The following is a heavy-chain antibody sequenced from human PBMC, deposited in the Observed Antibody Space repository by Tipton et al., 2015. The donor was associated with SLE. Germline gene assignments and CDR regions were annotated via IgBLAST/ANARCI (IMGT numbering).Heavy chain of an antibody. J-gene: IGHJ6*02. Sequence: QVQLVQSGPEVKKPGASVKVSCKASGYTFTSYDINWVRQAPGQGLEWMGGIIPIFGTANYAQKFQGRVTITADESTSTAYMELSSLESEDTAVYYCARIYCSGGENCYYGMDVWGQGTTVTVSS. V-gene: IGHV1-69*01. CDR2: IIPIFGTA. D-gene: IGHD2-15*01. CDR1: GYTFTSYD. CDR3: ARIYCSGGENCYYGMDV.